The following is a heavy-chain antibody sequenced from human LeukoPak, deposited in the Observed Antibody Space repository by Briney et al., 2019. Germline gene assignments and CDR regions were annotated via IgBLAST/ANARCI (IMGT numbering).Heavy chain of an antibody. CDR2: IWYDGSNK. CDR3: ARDLETLTLTTPVGY. J-gene: IGHJ4*02. CDR1: GFTFSSYG. Sequence: GGSLRLSCAASGFTFSSYGMHGAPHAPGKGLEWVAVIWYDGSNKYHADSVKGRFTISRNNSKNTPYLQMNSLRAEDTAVYYCARDLETLTLTTPVGYWGQGTLVTVSS. D-gene: IGHD3-22*01. V-gene: IGHV3-33*01.